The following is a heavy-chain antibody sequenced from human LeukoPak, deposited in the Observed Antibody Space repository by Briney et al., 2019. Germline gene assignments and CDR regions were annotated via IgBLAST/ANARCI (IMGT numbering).Heavy chain of an antibody. CDR1: GFTFRNYW. Sequence: VGSLRLSCAASGFTFRNYWMHWVRQTPGKGLVWVARINGDGSSRRYAASVKGRFTISRDNANNTLYLQMNSLRVEDTAMYYCAREGDDYVWGSSRYAGGWFDPWGQGTQVTVSS. J-gene: IGHJ5*02. D-gene: IGHD3-16*02. CDR3: AREGDDYVWGSSRYAGGWFDP. V-gene: IGHV3-74*01. CDR2: INGDGSSR.